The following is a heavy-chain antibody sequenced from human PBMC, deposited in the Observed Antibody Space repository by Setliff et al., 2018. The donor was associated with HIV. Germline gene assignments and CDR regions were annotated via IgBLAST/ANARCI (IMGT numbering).Heavy chain of an antibody. V-gene: IGHV4-4*07. CDR1: GDTDFY. J-gene: IGHJ4*02. CDR3: ARVRLTMIMMVDYFDQ. D-gene: IGHD3-22*01. CDR2: IYSTGDT. Sequence: SETLSLTCTVSGDTDFYWSWIRQPPGKGLEWVGHIYSTGDTNYNPSLKSRVTLSADTSKNQLSLSLTSVTAADTAVFYCARVRLTMIMMVDYFDQWGQGTLVTVSS.